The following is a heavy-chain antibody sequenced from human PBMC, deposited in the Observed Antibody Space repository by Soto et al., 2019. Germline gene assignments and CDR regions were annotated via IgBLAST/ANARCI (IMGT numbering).Heavy chain of an antibody. CDR3: ARDIEVNYYGMDV. J-gene: IGHJ6*02. Sequence: GGSLRLSCAASGFTFSSYSMSWVRQAQGKGLEWVSGFRSSGDDGTTYYADSVKGRFTISRDNAKNSLYLQMNSLRAEDTAVYYCARDIEVNYYGMDVWGQGTTVTVSS. CDR2: FRSSGDDGTT. V-gene: IGHV3-23*01. D-gene: IGHD3-16*02. CDR1: GFTFSSYS.